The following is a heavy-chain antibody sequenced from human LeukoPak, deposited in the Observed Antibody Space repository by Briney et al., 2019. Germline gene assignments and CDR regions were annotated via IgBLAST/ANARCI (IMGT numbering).Heavy chain of an antibody. V-gene: IGHV4-39*01. CDR2: IYYSGST. D-gene: IGHD3-9*01. J-gene: IGHJ2*01. Sequence: PSETPSLTCAVSGGSISSNSYYWGWIRQPPGTGLEWIGSIYYSGSTYYNPSLKSRVTISVDTSKNQFSLKLSSVTAADTAVYYCARQYIDILTGYYRGELYWFFDLWGRGTLVTVSS. CDR3: ARQYIDILTGYYRGELYWFFDL. CDR1: GGSISSNSYY.